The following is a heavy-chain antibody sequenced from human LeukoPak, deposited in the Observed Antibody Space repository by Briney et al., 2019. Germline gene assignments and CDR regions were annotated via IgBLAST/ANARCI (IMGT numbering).Heavy chain of an antibody. Sequence: GGSLRLSCAASGLTFSSYAMHWVRQAPGKGLEWVAVISDDGSNVYYADSVKGRFTISRDNSKSTLYLQMSSLRTEDSAVFYCAIGGTYTTTSTASYWGQGALVIVSS. CDR2: ISDDGSNV. J-gene: IGHJ4*02. CDR1: GLTFSSYA. D-gene: IGHD2-2*02. CDR3: AIGGTYTTTSTASY. V-gene: IGHV3-30-3*01.